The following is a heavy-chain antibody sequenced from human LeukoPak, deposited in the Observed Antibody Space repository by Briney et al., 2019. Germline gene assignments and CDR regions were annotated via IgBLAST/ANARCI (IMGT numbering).Heavy chain of an antibody. CDR2: IMPIFRTA. Sequence: ASVTVSCKASGGTFSSYDFSWVRQAPGQGLEWMGGIMPIFRTANYAQKFRGRVTITADKSTSTAYMELSSLRSEDTAVYYCARGPLDEYGDPHNDYWGQGTLVTVSS. J-gene: IGHJ4*02. V-gene: IGHV1-69*06. D-gene: IGHD4-17*01. CDR1: GGTFSSYD. CDR3: ARGPLDEYGDPHNDY.